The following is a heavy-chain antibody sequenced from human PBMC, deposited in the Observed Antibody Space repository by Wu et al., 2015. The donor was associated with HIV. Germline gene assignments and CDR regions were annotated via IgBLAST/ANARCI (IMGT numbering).Heavy chain of an antibody. CDR3: ARDLGYYYDSSGYLSPFDY. Sequence: QVQLVQSGAEVKKPGSSVKVSCKASGGTFSSYAISWVRQAPGQGLEWMGGIIPIFGTANYAQKFQGRVTITADESTSTAYMELSSLRSEDTAVYYCARDLGYYYDSSGYLSPFDYWGQGTLVTVSS. D-gene: IGHD3-22*01. CDR2: IIPIFGTA. J-gene: IGHJ4*02. CDR1: GGTFSSYA. V-gene: IGHV1-69*12.